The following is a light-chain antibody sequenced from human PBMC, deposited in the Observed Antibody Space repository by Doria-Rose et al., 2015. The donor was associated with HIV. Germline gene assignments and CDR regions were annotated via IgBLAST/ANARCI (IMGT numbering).Light chain of an antibody. J-gene: IGKJ2*02. V-gene: IGKV1-39*01. CDR2: AAS. Sequence: DIRVTQSSSSLSASVGDRVTIPCRASQSVSSYLNWYQQKPGKAPKLLIYAASSLQSGVPSRFSGSGSGTDFTLTISSLQPEDFAAYYCQQSCCTPSTFGQGTKLEIK. CDR1: QSVSSY. CDR3: QQSCCTPST.